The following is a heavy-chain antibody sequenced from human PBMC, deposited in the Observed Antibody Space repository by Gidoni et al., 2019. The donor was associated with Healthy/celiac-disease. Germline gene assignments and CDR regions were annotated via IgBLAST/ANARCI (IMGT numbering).Heavy chain of an antibody. CDR1: GYTFTGYS. V-gene: IGHV1-2*04. D-gene: IGHD1-26*01. Sequence: QVQLVQSGAEVTKPGASVKVSCKASGYTFTGYSMHWVRQAPGQELEWMGWINPNSGGTNYAQKFQGWVTMTRDTSISTSYMELSRLRSNDTAVYYCARDDSGSYAFDYWGQGTLVTVSS. J-gene: IGHJ4*02. CDR3: ARDDSGSYAFDY. CDR2: INPNSGGT.